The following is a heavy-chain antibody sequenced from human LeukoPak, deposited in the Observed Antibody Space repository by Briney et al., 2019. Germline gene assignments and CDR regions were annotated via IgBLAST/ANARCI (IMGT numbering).Heavy chain of an antibody. CDR1: SGSIRTSY. CDR3: ARAPNPDFFDD. Sequence: PSETLSLTCTASSGSIRTSYCSWIRQPPGKGLEWIGYIYYSGSTNYNPSLKSRVTISVDTSRNQFSLKLSSVTAADTAVYYCARAPNPDFFDDWGQGTLVTVSS. V-gene: IGHV4-59*01. CDR2: IYYSGST. J-gene: IGHJ4*02. D-gene: IGHD2-8*01.